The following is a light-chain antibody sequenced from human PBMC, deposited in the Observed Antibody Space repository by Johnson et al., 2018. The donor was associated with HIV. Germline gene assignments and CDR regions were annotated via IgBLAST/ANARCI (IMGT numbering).Light chain of an antibody. Sequence: QSVLTQPPSVSAAPGQKVTISCSGSSSNIGNNYVSWYQQLPGTAPKLLIHENNKRPSGIPDRFSGSKSGTSATLGIAGLQTGDEADYYCGTWDSGLSAHYCFGTGTMVTVL. V-gene: IGLV1-51*02. J-gene: IGLJ1*01. CDR1: SSNIGNNY. CDR3: GTWDSGLSAHYC. CDR2: ENN.